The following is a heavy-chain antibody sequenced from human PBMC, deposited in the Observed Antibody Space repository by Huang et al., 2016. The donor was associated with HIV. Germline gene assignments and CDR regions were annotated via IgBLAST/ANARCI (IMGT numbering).Heavy chain of an antibody. V-gene: IGHV4-59*02. CDR3: VRDQGRLAVGGIDNWFDP. J-gene: IGHJ5*02. CDR2: VYDSGTT. Sequence: QVRLQESGPGLVKPSETLSLSCTVSGDSVSSHYWGWIRHPPGKGLEWIGTVYDSGTTKYNPRLKSRITISVDKSKNGFSLNITSVSAADTAMYFCVRDQGRLAVGGIDNWFDPWGQGALVTVSS. CDR1: GDSVSSHY. D-gene: IGHD6-19*01.